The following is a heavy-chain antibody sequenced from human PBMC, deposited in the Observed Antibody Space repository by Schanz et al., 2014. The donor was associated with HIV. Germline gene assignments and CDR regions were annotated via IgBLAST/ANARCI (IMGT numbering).Heavy chain of an antibody. J-gene: IGHJ6*02. CDR3: RAWLLGDRMDV. D-gene: IGHD3-22*01. V-gene: IGHV3-23*04. CDR2: FTSSDGTT. CDR1: GFTFDDYA. Sequence: VQLVESGGGLVQPGRSLRLSCAASGFTFDDYAMHWVRQVPGKGLEWVSFTSSDGTTYYADSVKGRFTISRDISRNTIYLQMNGLRGEDTAVYYCRAWLLGDRMDVWGQGTTVAVSS.